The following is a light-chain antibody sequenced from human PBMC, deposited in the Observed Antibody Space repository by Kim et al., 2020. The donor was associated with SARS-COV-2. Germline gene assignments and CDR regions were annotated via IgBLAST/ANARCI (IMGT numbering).Light chain of an antibody. CDR3: SSYTSSSTSRV. CDR1: SSDVGGYNY. Sequence: QSALTQPASVSGSPGQSITISCTGTSSDVGGYNYVSWYQQHPGKAPKLMIYDVSKRPSGVSNRFSGSKSGNTASLTISGLQAEDEADYYCSSYTSSSTSRVFRGGTQLTVL. V-gene: IGLV2-14*01. J-gene: IGLJ3*02. CDR2: DVS.